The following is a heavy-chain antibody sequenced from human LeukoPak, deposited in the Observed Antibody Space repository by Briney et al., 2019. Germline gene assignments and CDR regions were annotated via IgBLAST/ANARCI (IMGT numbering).Heavy chain of an antibody. J-gene: IGHJ4*02. CDR1: GYTLTELS. CDR2: FDPEDGET. CDR3: ASTYYYGSGSPSHDY. Sequence: ASVKVSCKVSGYTLTELSMHWVRQAPGKGLEWMGGFDPEDGETIYAQKFQGRVTMTEDTSTDTAYMELSSLRSEDTAAYYCASTYYYGSGSPSHDYWGQGTLVTVSS. D-gene: IGHD3-10*01. V-gene: IGHV1-24*01.